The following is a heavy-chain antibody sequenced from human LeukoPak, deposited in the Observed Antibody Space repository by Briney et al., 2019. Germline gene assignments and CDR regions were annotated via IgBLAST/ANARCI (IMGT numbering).Heavy chain of an antibody. CDR3: AKEVRYSSGRPFDY. J-gene: IGHJ4*02. Sequence: GGSLRLSCAASGFTVSSNYMSWVRQAPVKGLEWVSAISGSGGSTYHADSVKGRFAISRDNSKNTLYLQMNSLRAEDTAVYYCAKEVRYSSGRPFDYWGQGTLVTVSS. CDR2: ISGSGGST. D-gene: IGHD6-19*01. V-gene: IGHV3-23*01. CDR1: GFTVSSNY.